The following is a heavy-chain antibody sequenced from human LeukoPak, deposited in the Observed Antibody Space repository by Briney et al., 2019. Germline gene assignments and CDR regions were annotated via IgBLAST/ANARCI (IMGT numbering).Heavy chain of an antibody. D-gene: IGHD3-10*01. J-gene: IGHJ4*02. CDR2: ISGSGGST. Sequence: AGGSLRLSCAASRFSFNAYPMGWVRRAPGKGLERVSGISGSGGSTYYADSVKGRFTISRDNAKNSLSLHMNSLRVEDTTVYYCARGPTYGSRSDYFDYWGQGTLVTVSS. CDR3: ARGPTYGSRSDYFDY. V-gene: IGHV3-23*01. CDR1: RFSFNAYP.